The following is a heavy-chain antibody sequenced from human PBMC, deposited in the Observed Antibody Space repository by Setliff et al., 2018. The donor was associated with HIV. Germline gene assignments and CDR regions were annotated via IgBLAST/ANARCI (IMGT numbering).Heavy chain of an antibody. Sequence: SETLSLTCTVSGDSISSSYYWTWIRQPPGKGLEWIGYIYTSGSTNYNPSLKNRVTISVDTSKNQFSLKLSSVTAADTAVYYCARLPYSWNGILGWFDPWGQGTLVTVSS. J-gene: IGHJ5*02. V-gene: IGHV4-4*08. CDR2: IYTSGST. CDR3: ARLPYSWNGILGWFDP. CDR1: GDSISSSYY. D-gene: IGHD1-1*01.